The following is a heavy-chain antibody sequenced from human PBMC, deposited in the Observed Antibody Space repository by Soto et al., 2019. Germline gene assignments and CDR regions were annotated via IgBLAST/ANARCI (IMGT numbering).Heavy chain of an antibody. D-gene: IGHD1-1*01. J-gene: IGHJ4*02. CDR1: GFTVSNNY. Sequence: GGSLRLSCAASGFTVSNNYMSWVRQAPGQGLEWVSVSYSRGDTYYADSVKGRFTISRDSSKNTLFLQMNSLRAEDTATYYCARCLSFERSNWPLIFDYRAQGTLVTVSA. V-gene: IGHV3-66*01. CDR3: ARCLSFERSNWPLIFDY. CDR2: SYSRGDT.